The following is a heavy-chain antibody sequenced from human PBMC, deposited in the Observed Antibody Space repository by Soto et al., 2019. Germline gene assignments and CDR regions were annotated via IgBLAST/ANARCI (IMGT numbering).Heavy chain of an antibody. CDR1: GFTFSSYA. J-gene: IGHJ4*02. CDR2: ISGSGGST. Sequence: GGSLRLSCAASGFTFSSYAMSWVRQAPGKGLEWVSAISGSGGSTYYADSVKGRFTISRDNSKNTLYLQMNSLRAEDTAVYYCANSYDFWSGYYMTYWGQGTLVTVSS. CDR3: ANSYDFWSGYYMTY. D-gene: IGHD3-3*01. V-gene: IGHV3-23*01.